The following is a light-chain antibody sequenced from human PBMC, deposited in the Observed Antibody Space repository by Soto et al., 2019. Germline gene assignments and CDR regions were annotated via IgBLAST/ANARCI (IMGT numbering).Light chain of an antibody. CDR1: QSVTSTY. Sequence: VLTQSPGTLSLSPGERATLSCRASQSVTSTYLAWYQQKPGQAPRLLIYGASSRATGVPDRFSGSGSGTDFPLTISRLEPEDFAVYFCHHYASTFGQGTKVDIK. CDR3: HHYAST. V-gene: IGKV3-20*01. CDR2: GAS. J-gene: IGKJ1*01.